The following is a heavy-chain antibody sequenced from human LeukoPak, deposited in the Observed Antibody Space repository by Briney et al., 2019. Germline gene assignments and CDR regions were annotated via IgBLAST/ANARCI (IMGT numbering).Heavy chain of an antibody. J-gene: IGHJ4*02. CDR3: ARLGWQQLVL. CDR2: IYYSGST. D-gene: IGHD6-13*01. V-gene: IGHV4-61*05. CDR1: GGSISSSSYY. Sequence: SETLSLTCTVSGGSISSSSYYWGWIRQPPGKGLEWIGYIYYSGSTNYNPSLKSRVTISVDTSKNQFSLKLSSVTAADTAVYYCARLGWQQLVLWGRGTLVTVSS.